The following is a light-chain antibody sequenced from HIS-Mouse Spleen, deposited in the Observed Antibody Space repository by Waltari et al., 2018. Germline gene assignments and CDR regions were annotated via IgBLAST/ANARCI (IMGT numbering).Light chain of an antibody. V-gene: IGLV2-23*01. CDR1: SSAVGSDNL. Sequence: QSALTQPASVSGSPGQSITSSCTGTSSAVGSDNLVSWYQQHPGTAPKLMIYEGSKRPSGFSNRFSVSKSGNTASLTISGLQAEDEADYYCCSYAGSSTWVFGGGTKLTVL. CDR2: EGS. J-gene: IGLJ3*02. CDR3: CSYAGSSTWV.